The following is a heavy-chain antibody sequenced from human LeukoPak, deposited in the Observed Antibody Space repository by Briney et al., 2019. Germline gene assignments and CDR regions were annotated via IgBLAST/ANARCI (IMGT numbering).Heavy chain of an antibody. D-gene: IGHD2-2*01. CDR3: ASSFCSSTSCYLEESDAFDI. J-gene: IGHJ3*02. CDR2: IYAGGST. CDR1: GFTVSSNY. V-gene: IGHV3-66*01. Sequence: GGSLRLSCAASGFTVSSNYMNWVRQAPGKGLEWVSIIYAGGSTYYADSVKGRFTISRDNSKNTLYLQMNSLRAEDTAVYYCASSFCSSTSCYLEESDAFDIWGQGTMVTVSS.